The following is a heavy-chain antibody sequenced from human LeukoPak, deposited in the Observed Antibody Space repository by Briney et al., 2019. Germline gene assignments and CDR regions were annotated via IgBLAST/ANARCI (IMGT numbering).Heavy chain of an antibody. CDR3: ARDKFSSSYDY. CDR1: GDSFTTYY. CDR2: ISTSGYT. Sequence: KPSETLSLTCTVSGDSFTTYYWSWIRQPAGEGLEWIGRISTSGYTNYIPSLKSRLTMSVDTSKNQFSRKLPSVTAADTAVYYCARDKFSSSYDYWGQGTLVTVSS. J-gene: IGHJ4*02. V-gene: IGHV4-4*07. D-gene: IGHD6-6*01.